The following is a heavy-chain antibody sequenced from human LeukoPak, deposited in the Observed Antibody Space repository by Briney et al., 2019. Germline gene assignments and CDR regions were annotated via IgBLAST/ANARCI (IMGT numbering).Heavy chain of an antibody. D-gene: IGHD2-2*03. CDR2: IRYDGSNK. J-gene: IGHJ5*02. V-gene: IGHV3-30*02. CDR3: AKGAHPLDIVVVPAVTP. CDR1: GFTFRSYG. Sequence: GGSLRLSCAASGFTFRSYGMRWVRQAPGKGLEWVTFIRYDGSNKYYADSVKGRFTISRDNSKNTLYLQMNSLRAEDTAVYYCAKGAHPLDIVVVPAVTPWGQGTLVTVSS.